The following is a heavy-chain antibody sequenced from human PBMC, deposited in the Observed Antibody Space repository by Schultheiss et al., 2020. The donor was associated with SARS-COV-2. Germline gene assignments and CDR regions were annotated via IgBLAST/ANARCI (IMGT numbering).Heavy chain of an antibody. CDR2: INPNSGGT. CDR3: ARDRGRITMVRGVIADY. D-gene: IGHD3-10*01. CDR1: GYTFTGYY. Sequence: ASVKVSCKASGYTFTGYYMHWVRQAPGQGLEWMGWINPNSGGTNYAQKFQGRVTITRDTSISTAYMELSRLRSDDTAVYYCARDRGRITMVRGVIADYWGQGTLVTVSS. V-gene: IGHV1-2*02. J-gene: IGHJ4*02.